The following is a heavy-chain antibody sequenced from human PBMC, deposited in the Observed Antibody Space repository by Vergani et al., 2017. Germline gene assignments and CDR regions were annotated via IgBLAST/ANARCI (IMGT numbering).Heavy chain of an antibody. CDR1: GVTFSSYT. J-gene: IGHJ4*02. V-gene: IGHV1-69*02. D-gene: IGHD3-22*01. Sequence: QVQLVQSGAEVKKPGASVKVSCKASGVTFSSYTISWVRQAPGQGLGWMGRIIPILGIANYAQKFQGRFTITADKSTSTAYMELSSLRSEDTAVYYCNAYYYDSSGYYYVYWGQGTLVTVSS. CDR3: NAYYYDSSGYYYVY. CDR2: IIPILGIA.